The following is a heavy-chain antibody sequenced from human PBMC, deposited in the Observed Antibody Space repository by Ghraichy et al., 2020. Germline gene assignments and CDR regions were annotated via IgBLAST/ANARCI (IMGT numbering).Heavy chain of an antibody. CDR2: ITSSSRTT. V-gene: IGHV3-48*02. CDR3: ARGSKVVRFYYYDGMDV. Sequence: GGSLRLSCVGSGFTFSSYSMNWVRQSPGKGLQWLSYITSSSRTTSYADSVKGRFTVSRDNAQNSVYLQMEGLGDEDTGVYYCARGSKVVRFYYYDGMDVWGQGTTFTVSS. CDR1: GFTFSSYS. J-gene: IGHJ6*02. D-gene: IGHD4-23*01.